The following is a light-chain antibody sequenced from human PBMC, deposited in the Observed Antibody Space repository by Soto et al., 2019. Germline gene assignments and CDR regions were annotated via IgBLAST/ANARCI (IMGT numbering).Light chain of an antibody. V-gene: IGLV2-11*01. CDR1: SSDVGDYSF. Sequence: QSVLTQPRSVSGSPGQLVAISCTGTSSDVGDYSFVSWYQQHPGKAPKLMIYDVSKRPSGVPDRFSGSKSGNTASLIISGLQTDDEADYYCCSYAANFLVLGGGTKVTV. CDR2: DVS. CDR3: CSYAANFLV. J-gene: IGLJ2*01.